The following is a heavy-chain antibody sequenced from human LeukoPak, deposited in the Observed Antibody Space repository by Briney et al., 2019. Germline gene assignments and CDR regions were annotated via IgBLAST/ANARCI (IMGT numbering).Heavy chain of an antibody. CDR3: ARDRCSGGSCYFDY. Sequence: GGSLRLSCAASGFTFSSYAMNWVRQAPGKGLEWVSYISSSGSTIYYADSVKGRFTISRDNGKNSLYLQMNSLRDEDTAVYYCARDRCSGGSCYFDYWGQGTLVTVSS. V-gene: IGHV3-48*02. CDR1: GFTFSSYA. D-gene: IGHD2-15*01. J-gene: IGHJ4*02. CDR2: ISSSGSTI.